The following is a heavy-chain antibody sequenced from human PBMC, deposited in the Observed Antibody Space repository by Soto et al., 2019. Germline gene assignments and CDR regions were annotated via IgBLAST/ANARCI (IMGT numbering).Heavy chain of an antibody. J-gene: IGHJ3*02. Sequence: GGSLILSCAASGFTFSSYSMNWVRQAPGKGLEWVSSISSSSSYIYYADSVKGRFTISRDNSKNTLYLRMNSLRAEDTAVYYCAKVRPLRDCTSTSCLGAFDIWGQGTMVTVSS. D-gene: IGHD2-2*01. CDR2: ISSSSSYI. V-gene: IGHV3-21*04. CDR3: AKVRPLRDCTSTSCLGAFDI. CDR1: GFTFSSYS.